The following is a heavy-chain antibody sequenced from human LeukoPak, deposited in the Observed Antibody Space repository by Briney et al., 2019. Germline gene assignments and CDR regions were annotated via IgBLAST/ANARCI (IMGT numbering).Heavy chain of an antibody. V-gene: IGHV4-61*01. D-gene: IGHD3-22*01. CDR1: GGSVSSDTYY. CDR3: VREAATDYYDSSGYHRQTEVLDV. CDR2: IYYSGRT. Sequence: SETLSLTCTVSGGSVSSDTYYWSWIRQPPGKGLEWIGYIYYSGRTNYNPSLKGRVTISVDTSKNQFSLKLSSVTAADTAVYYCVREAATDYYDSSGYHRQTEVLDVWGQGTMVTVSS. J-gene: IGHJ3*01.